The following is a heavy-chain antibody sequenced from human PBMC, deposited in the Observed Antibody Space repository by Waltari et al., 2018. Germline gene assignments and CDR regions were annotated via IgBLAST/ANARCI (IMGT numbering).Heavy chain of an antibody. CDR3: ASSLGEGLDAFDI. CDR2: IYHSGST. V-gene: IGHV4-38-2*02. D-gene: IGHD3-10*01. Sequence: QVQLQESGPGLVKPSETLSLTCTVSGYSISSGYYWGWIRQPPGKGLEWIGSIYHSGSTYYNPSLKSRVTISVDTSKNQFSLKLSSVTAADTAVYYCASSLGEGLDAFDIWGQGTMVTVSS. CDR1: GYSISSGYY. J-gene: IGHJ3*02.